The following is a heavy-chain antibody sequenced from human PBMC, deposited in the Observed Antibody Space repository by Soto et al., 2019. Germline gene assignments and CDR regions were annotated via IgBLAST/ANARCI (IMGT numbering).Heavy chain of an antibody. D-gene: IGHD2-8*01. J-gene: IGHJ3*02. CDR2: ISGYIDHT. CDR3: AREGTSGHAFDI. Sequence: GASVKVSCKASGYTFSKYGISWVRQAPGQGLEYMGWISGYIDHTHYAQNLQGRVTLTTDRSTSTAYMELRSLRSDDTAVYFCAREGTSGHAFDIWGQGTMVTV. CDR1: GYTFSKYG. V-gene: IGHV1-18*01.